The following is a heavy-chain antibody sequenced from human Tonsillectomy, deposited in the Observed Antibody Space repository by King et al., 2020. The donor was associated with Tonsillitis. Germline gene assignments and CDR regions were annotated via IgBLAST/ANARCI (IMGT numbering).Heavy chain of an antibody. Sequence: VQLVESGAEVKKPGASVKVSCKTSGYTVSGYYFHWVRQAPGQGLEWMGWIHPNTGDTSYAQKFQGRVTLTKDTAITTVYMDLTGLKSDDTAVYYCARAPPYTHYFDFWGQGTLVTVAS. V-gene: IGHV1-2*02. CDR1: GYTVSGYY. CDR3: ARAPPYTHYFDF. J-gene: IGHJ4*02. CDR2: IHPNTGDT. D-gene: IGHD4-11*01.